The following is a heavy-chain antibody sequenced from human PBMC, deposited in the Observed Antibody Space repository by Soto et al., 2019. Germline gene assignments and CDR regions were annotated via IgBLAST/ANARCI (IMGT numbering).Heavy chain of an antibody. CDR3: ARELAVPAANNCFDP. CDR2: IYYSGST. Sequence: PSETLSLTCTVSGGSISSGGYYWSWIRQHPGKGLEWIGYIYYSGSTYYNPSLKSRVTISVDTSKNQFSLKLSSVTAADTAVYYCARELAVPAANNCFDPWGQGTLVTVSS. V-gene: IGHV4-31*03. CDR1: GGSISSGGYY. J-gene: IGHJ5*02. D-gene: IGHD2-2*01.